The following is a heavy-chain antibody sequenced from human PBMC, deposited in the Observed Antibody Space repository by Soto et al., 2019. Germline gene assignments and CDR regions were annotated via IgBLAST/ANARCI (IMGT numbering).Heavy chain of an antibody. Sequence: QVQLVQSGAEVKKPGSSVKVSCKAPGGTFSSYAISWVRQAPGQGLEWMGGIIPIFGTANYAQKFQGRVTITADESTSTAYMELSSLRSEDTAVYYCAREGAYCSGGSCYSFDYWGQGTLVTVSS. D-gene: IGHD2-15*01. V-gene: IGHV1-69*01. CDR2: IIPIFGTA. J-gene: IGHJ4*02. CDR1: GGTFSSYA. CDR3: AREGAYCSGGSCYSFDY.